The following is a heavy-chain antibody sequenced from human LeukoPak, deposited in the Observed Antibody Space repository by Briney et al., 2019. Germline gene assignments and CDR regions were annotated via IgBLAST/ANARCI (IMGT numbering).Heavy chain of an antibody. D-gene: IGHD6-19*01. CDR1: GFTFSSYS. CDR3: ARLMAGSFAFDY. CDR2: ISSSSSYI. V-gene: IGHV3-21*01. J-gene: IGHJ4*02. Sequence: PGGSLRLSCAASGFTFSSYSMNWVRQAPGKGLEWVSSISSSSSYIYYADSVKGRFTISRDNAKNSLYLQMNSLRAEDTAVYYCARLMAGSFAFDYWGQGTLVTVSS.